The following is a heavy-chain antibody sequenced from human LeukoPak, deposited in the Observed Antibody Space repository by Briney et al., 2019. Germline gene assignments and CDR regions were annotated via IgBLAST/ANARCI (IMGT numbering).Heavy chain of an antibody. Sequence: GGSLRLSCAASGFTFSSYTMSWVRQAPGKGLEWVSTITTSDGNTYYADSVRGRFTVSRDNSKNTLFLQMNSLRAEDTAVYYCAKDGGLWVSAHWGDSWGRGTLVTVSS. CDR2: ITTSDGNT. V-gene: IGHV3-23*01. D-gene: IGHD7-27*01. J-gene: IGHJ4*02. CDR1: GFTFSSYT. CDR3: AKDGGLWVSAHWGDS.